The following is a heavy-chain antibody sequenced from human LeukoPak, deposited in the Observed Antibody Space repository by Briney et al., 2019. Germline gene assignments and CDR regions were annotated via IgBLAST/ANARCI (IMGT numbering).Heavy chain of an antibody. CDR2: IYYSGRT. Sequence: SETLSLTCTVSGGSISSSSYYWGWIRQPPGEGLEWIGSIYYSGRTYYNPSLKSRVTISVDTSKNQFSLKLSSVTAADTAVYYCASSSRWELRYYFDNWGQGTLVTVSS. J-gene: IGHJ4*02. CDR3: ASSSRWELRYYFDN. V-gene: IGHV4-39*07. D-gene: IGHD3-16*01. CDR1: GGSISSSSYY.